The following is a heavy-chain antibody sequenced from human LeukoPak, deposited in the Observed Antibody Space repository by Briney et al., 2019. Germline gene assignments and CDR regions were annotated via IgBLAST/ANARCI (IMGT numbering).Heavy chain of an antibody. CDR2: IYYSGST. J-gene: IGHJ4*02. CDR3: TRETSLRYYDFWSGWDY. D-gene: IGHD3-3*01. Sequence: PSETLSLTCTVSGVSISSGGYYWSWIRQHPGKGLEWIGYIYYSGSTYYNPSLKSRVTISVDTSKNQFSLKLSSVTAADTAVYYCTRETSLRYYDFWSGWDYWGQGTLVTVSS. CDR1: GVSISSGGYY. V-gene: IGHV4-31*03.